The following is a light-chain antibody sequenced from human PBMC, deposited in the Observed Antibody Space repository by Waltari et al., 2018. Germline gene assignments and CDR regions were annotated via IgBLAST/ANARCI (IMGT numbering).Light chain of an antibody. CDR3: QSYDSSLSTSV. CDR2: GNS. Sequence: QSGLTPPPSVSGAPGQRVTISCTGSSSNLGAGSDIHLYQLLPGTAPKLLIHGNSNRPSGVPDRFSGSKSGTSASLAITGLQAEDEADYYCQSYDSSLSTSVFGGGTKLTVL. CDR1: SSNLGAGSD. V-gene: IGLV1-40*01. J-gene: IGLJ2*01.